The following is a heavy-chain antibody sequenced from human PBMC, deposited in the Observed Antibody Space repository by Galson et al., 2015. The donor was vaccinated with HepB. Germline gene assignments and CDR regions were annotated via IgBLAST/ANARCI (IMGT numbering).Heavy chain of an antibody. J-gene: IGHJ6*03. CDR3: ARGQFLEWLLSTPLYYYMDV. Sequence: SVKVSCKASGYTFTSYAMHWVRQAPGQRLEWMGWINAGNGNTKYSQKFQGRVTITRDTSASTAYMELSSLRSEDTAVYYCARGQFLEWLLSTPLYYYMDVWGKGTTVTVSS. CDR1: GYTFTSYA. CDR2: INAGNGNT. D-gene: IGHD3-3*01. V-gene: IGHV1-3*01.